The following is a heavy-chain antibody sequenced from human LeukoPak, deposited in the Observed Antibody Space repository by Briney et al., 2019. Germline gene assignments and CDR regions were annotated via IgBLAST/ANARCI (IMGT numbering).Heavy chain of an antibody. V-gene: IGHV4-59*01. D-gene: IGHD3-22*01. Sequence: SETLSLTCTVSGGSISSYYWSWIRQPPGKGLEWIGYIYYSGSTNYNPSLKSRVTISVDTSKNQFSLKLSSVTAADTAVYYCARSTYYYDSSGYYYEGHFDYWGQGTLVTVSS. CDR2: IYYSGST. CDR3: ARSTYYYDSSGYYYEGHFDY. CDR1: GGSISSYY. J-gene: IGHJ4*02.